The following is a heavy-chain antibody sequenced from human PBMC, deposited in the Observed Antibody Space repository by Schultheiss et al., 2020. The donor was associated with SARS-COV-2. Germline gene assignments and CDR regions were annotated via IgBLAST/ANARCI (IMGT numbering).Heavy chain of an antibody. Sequence: SETLSLTCTVSGGSISSGGYYWSWIRQPAGKGLEWIGRIYTSGSTNYNPSLKSRVTISVDTSKNQFSLKLSSVTAADTAVYYCARLGTLSGSIAAWGQGTLVTVSS. D-gene: IGHD1-26*01. CDR3: ARLGTLSGSIAA. J-gene: IGHJ5*02. CDR2: IYTSGST. CDR1: GGSISSGGYY. V-gene: IGHV4-61*02.